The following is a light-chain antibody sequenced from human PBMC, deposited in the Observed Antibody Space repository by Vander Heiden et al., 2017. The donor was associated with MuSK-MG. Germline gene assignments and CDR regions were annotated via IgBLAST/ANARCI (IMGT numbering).Light chain of an antibody. CDR3: AAWDDSLDDYV. V-gene: IGLV1-44*01. CDR1: SSNIGSNT. J-gene: IGLJ1*01. Sequence: QSVLTQPRSASGTPGQRVTISCSGSSSNIGSNTVNWYQQLPGTAPKLLIHSNNQRPSGVPDRFSGSKSGTSASLAISGLQSEDEADYYCAAWDDSLDDYVFGTGTKVTVL. CDR2: SNN.